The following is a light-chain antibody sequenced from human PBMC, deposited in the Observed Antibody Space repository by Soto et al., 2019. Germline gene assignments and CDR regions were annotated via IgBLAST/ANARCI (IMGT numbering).Light chain of an antibody. V-gene: IGKV3-20*01. CDR3: QQYDSSFT. CDR2: GAS. J-gene: IGKJ4*01. Sequence: IVLTPSPAALSLSPGERATLSCTASQHVTTTYIAWYQQKFGQAPRLLIYGASTRATGTPDRFTGGGFGTDFTLTISRVEPEDFAVYYCQQYDSSFTFGGGTKVDIK. CDR1: QHVTTTY.